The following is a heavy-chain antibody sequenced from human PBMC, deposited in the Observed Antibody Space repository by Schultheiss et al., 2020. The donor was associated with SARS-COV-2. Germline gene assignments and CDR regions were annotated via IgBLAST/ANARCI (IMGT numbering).Heavy chain of an antibody. CDR3: ARDVYDTSGYDLIYYYYGMDV. D-gene: IGHD3-22*01. Sequence: SQTLSLTCTVSGGSISSYYWSWIRQPAGKGLEWIGRIYTSGSTNYNPSLKSRVTISVDTSKKQFSLQLSSVTAADTAVYYCARDVYDTSGYDLIYYYYGMDVWGQGTTVTVSS. V-gene: IGHV4-4*07. CDR2: IYTSGST. J-gene: IGHJ6*02. CDR1: GGSISSYY.